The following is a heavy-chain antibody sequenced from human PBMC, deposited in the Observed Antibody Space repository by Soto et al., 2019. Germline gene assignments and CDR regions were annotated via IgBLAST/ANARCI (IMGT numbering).Heavy chain of an antibody. D-gene: IGHD4-17*01. CDR2: IYYSGST. J-gene: IGHJ5*02. Sequence: QVQLQESGPGLVKPSQTLSLTCTVSGGSISSGGYYWSWIRQHPGKGLWCVVYIYYSGSTYYNPSLKSRVTISVDTSKNQFSLKLSSVTAADTAVYYCARDQNGVHGGYNWFDPWGQGTLVTVSS. V-gene: IGHV4-31*03. CDR3: ARDQNGVHGGYNWFDP. CDR1: GGSISSGGYY.